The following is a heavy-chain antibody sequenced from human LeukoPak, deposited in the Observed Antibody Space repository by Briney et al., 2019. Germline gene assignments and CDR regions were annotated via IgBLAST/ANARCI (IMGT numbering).Heavy chain of an antibody. V-gene: IGHV3-33*01. Sequence: PGSSLRLSCAASGFTFSSYGMDWVRQAPGKGLEWVAVIWYDGSNKYYADSVKGRFTISRDNSKNTLYLQMNSLRAEDTAVYYCARAVGATQAFDYWGQGTLVTVSS. CDR3: ARAVGATQAFDY. J-gene: IGHJ4*02. D-gene: IGHD1-26*01. CDR1: GFTFSSYG. CDR2: IWYDGSNK.